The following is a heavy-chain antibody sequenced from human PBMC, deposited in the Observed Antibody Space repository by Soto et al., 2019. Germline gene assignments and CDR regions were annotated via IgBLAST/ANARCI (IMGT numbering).Heavy chain of an antibody. CDR1: GFTFSSYW. J-gene: IGHJ6*03. D-gene: IGHD2-15*01. CDR3: ARDYRAVVVVAATYYYYYYMDV. CDR2: INSDGSST. Sequence: GGSLRLSCAASGFTFSSYWMHWVRQAPGKGLVWVSRINSDGSSTSYADSVKGRFTISRDNAKNTLYLQMNSLRAEETAVYYCARDYRAVVVVAATYYYYYYMDVWGKGTTVTVSS. V-gene: IGHV3-74*01.